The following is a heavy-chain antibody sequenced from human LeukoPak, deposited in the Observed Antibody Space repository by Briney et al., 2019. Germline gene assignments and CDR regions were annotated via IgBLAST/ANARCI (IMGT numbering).Heavy chain of an antibody. Sequence: PSETLSLTCAVYGGSFRGYYWSWIRQPPGKGLEWIGEINHSGSTNYNPSLKSRVTISVDTSKNQFSLKLSSVTAADTAVYYCARDSGIQQARPLIDYWGQGTLVTVSS. CDR1: GGSFRGYY. CDR3: ARDSGIQQARPLIDY. V-gene: IGHV4-34*01. D-gene: IGHD5-18*01. J-gene: IGHJ4*02. CDR2: INHSGST.